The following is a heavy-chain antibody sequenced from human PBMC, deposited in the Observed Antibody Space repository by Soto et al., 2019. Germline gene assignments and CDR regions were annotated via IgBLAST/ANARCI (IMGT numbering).Heavy chain of an antibody. CDR3: AKDRLGGNFDY. CDR1: GFTFSSYW. CDR2: INSDGSST. Sequence: GGSLRLSCAASGFTFSSYWMHWVRQAPGKGLVWVSRINSDGSSTSYADSVKGRFTTSRDNAKNTLYLQMNSLRVEDTAVYYCAKDRLGGNFDYWGQGTQVTVSS. J-gene: IGHJ4*02. V-gene: IGHV3-74*01.